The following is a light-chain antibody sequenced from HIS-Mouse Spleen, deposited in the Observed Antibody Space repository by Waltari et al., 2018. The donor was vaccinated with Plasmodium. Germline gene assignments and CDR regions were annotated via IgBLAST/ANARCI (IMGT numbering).Light chain of an antibody. V-gene: IGLV2-8*01. CDR3: SSYAGSNNLV. Sequence: QTAVTQTPTASGSPGQSVTIACTETRRNVGVSYYDSWYQQHPVKAPKLMIYEFSKRPSGVPDRFSGSKSGNTASLTVSGLQAEDEADYYCSSYAGSNNLVFGGATKLTVL. CDR2: EFS. J-gene: IGLJ2*01. CDR1: RRNVGVSYY.